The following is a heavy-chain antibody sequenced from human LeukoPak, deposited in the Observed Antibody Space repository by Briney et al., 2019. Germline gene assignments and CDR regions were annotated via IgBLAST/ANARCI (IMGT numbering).Heavy chain of an antibody. CDR2: IYSGGST. J-gene: IGHJ6*02. CDR3: ARDLRYDFWSGYYPLDYYYGMDV. Sequence: GGSPRLSCAASGFTVSSNYMSWVRQAPGKGLEWVSVIYSGGSTYYADSVKGRFTISRDNSKSTLYLQMNSLRAEDTAVYYCARDLRYDFWSGYYPLDYYYGMDVWGQGTTVTVSS. V-gene: IGHV3-53*01. D-gene: IGHD3-3*01. CDR1: GFTVSSNY.